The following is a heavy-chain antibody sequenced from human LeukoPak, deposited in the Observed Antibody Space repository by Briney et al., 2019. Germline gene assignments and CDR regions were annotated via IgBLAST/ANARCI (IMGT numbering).Heavy chain of an antibody. CDR2: INDGGGRT. CDR3: AKDLKVLDSYYYGMDV. Sequence: GGSLRLSCAASGFIFSSYAMNWVRQAPGKGLEWVSAINDGGGRTYYADSVKGRFTISRDNSKNTLYLQMNSLRAEDTAVYYCAKDLKVLDSYYYGMDVWGQGTTVTVSS. V-gene: IGHV3-23*01. D-gene: IGHD2-2*03. J-gene: IGHJ6*02. CDR1: GFIFSSYA.